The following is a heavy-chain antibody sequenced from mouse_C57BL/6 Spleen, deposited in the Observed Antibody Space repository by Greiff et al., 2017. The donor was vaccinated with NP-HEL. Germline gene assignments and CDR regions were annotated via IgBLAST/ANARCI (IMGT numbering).Heavy chain of an antibody. V-gene: IGHV5-6*02. CDR2: ISSGGSYS. J-gene: IGHJ2*01. CDR3: ARNDGFDY. Sequence: DVMLVESGGDLVKPGGSLKLSCAASGFTFSSYGMSWVRQTPDKRLEWVATISSGGSYSYYPDSVKGRFTISRDNAKNTLYLQMSSLKSEDTAMYYCARNDGFDYWGQGTTLTVSS. CDR1: GFTFSSYG. D-gene: IGHD2-3*01.